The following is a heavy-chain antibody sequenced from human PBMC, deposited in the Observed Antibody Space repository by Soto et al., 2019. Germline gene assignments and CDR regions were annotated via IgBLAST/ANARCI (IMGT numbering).Heavy chain of an antibody. Sequence: SGPTLVNPTQTLTLTCTFSGFSLSTSGVGVGWIRQPPGKALEWLALIYWDDDKRYSPSLKSRLTITKDTSKNQVVLTMTNMDPVDTATYYCAHRAPGGNYDFWSGYPYNWFDPWGQGTLVNVSS. CDR3: AHRAPGGNYDFWSGYPYNWFDP. CDR1: GFSLSTSGVG. J-gene: IGHJ5*02. D-gene: IGHD3-3*01. V-gene: IGHV2-5*02. CDR2: IYWDDDK.